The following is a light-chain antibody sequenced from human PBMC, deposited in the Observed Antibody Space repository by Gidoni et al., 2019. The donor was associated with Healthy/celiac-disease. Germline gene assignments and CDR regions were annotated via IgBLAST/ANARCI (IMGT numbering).Light chain of an antibody. V-gene: IGKV3-20*01. CDR3: QQYGSSPPT. CDR1: QSVSSSY. Sequence: EIVLTQSPGTLSLSPGERATLSCRASQSVSSSYLAWYQQKPGQAPRLLIYGASSRATSIPDRLSGSGSGTDFTRTISRLEPEDFAVDYCQQYGSSPPTFGQGTKVEIK. J-gene: IGKJ1*01. CDR2: GAS.